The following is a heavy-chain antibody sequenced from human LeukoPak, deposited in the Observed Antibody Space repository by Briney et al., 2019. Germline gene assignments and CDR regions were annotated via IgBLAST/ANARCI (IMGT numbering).Heavy chain of an antibody. CDR2: INPNSGGT. J-gene: IGHJ4*02. V-gene: IGHV1-2*02. CDR1: GYTFTGYY. D-gene: IGHD4-17*01. CDR3: ARDTVTNGSGFDY. Sequence: ASVKVSCKASGYTFTGYYMHWVRQAPGQGLEWMGWINPNSGGTNYAQKFQGRVTMTRNTSTSTVYMELSSLRSEDTAVYYCARDTVTNGSGFDYWGQGTLVTVSS.